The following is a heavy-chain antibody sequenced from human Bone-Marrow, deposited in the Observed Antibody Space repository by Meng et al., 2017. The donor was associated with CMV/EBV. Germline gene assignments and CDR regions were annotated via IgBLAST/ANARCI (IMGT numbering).Heavy chain of an antibody. CDR2: IKHSGST. J-gene: IGHJ4*02. V-gene: IGHV4-34*01. Sequence: SQTLSLTCAVYGGSFSGYYWSWIRQPPGKGLEWIGEIKHSGSTNYNPSLKSRVTISVDTTKNQFPLKLSSVTAADTAVYYCARAWRFAGGYYVAARYYFDYWGQGTLVTVSS. CDR1: GGSFSGYY. CDR3: ARAWRFAGGYYVAARYYFDY. D-gene: IGHD3-22*01.